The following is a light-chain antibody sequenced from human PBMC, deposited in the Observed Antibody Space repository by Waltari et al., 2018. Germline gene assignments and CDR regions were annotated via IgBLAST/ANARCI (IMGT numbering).Light chain of an antibody. CDR3: QQYNKWPLT. CDR2: GAS. V-gene: IGKV3D-15*01. CDR1: QSVGSN. J-gene: IGKJ2*01. Sequence: EIVMTQSTATLSVSPGERATLSCRASQSVGSNLAWYQQKPGQAPRLLIYGASTRATGIAARFSGSGSGTEFTLNISSLQSEDFAVYYCQQYNKWPLTFGQGTKLEIK.